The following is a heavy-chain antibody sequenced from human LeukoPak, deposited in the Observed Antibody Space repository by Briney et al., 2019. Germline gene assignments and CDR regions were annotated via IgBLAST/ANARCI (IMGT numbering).Heavy chain of an antibody. CDR3: AKGVVVVAAKYYFDY. CDR1: GFTFSSYG. CDR2: ISGSGGST. J-gene: IGHJ4*02. D-gene: IGHD2-15*01. V-gene: IGHV3-23*01. Sequence: HTGGTLRLSCAASGFTFSSYGMSWVRQAPGKGLEWVSAISGSGGSTYYADSVKGRFTISRDNSKDTLYLQMNSLRAEDTAVYYCAKGVVVVAAKYYFDYWGQGTLVTVSS.